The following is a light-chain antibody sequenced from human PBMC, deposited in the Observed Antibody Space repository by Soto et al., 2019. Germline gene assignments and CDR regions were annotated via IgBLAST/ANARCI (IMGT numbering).Light chain of an antibody. CDR3: QQRLNWPPG. J-gene: IGKJ1*01. V-gene: IGKV3-11*01. CDR2: DAS. CDR1: QSVTNY. Sequence: EFFLTQSPDTLSLSPGERATLSCRASQSVTNYIAWYQQRPGQAPRLLIYDASNRATGVPARFSGSGSGTDFTLTISDLEPADFGLYYCQQRLNWPPGFGQGTKVDIK.